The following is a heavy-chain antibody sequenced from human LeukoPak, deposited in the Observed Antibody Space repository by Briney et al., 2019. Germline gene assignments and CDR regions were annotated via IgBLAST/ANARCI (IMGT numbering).Heavy chain of an antibody. CDR1: RFIFSSTG. V-gene: IGHV3-30*02. CDR3: VRDSSVGAAYFDF. CDR2: IRYDGSDN. J-gene: IGHJ4*02. Sequence: PGGSLRLSCAASRFIFSSTGMHWVRRAPGKGLEWVAFIRYDGSDNYYVDSVKGRFNISRDNSKNTLYLQMSSLRPDDTAVYYCVRDSSVGAAYFDFWGQGALVTVSS. D-gene: IGHD2-15*01.